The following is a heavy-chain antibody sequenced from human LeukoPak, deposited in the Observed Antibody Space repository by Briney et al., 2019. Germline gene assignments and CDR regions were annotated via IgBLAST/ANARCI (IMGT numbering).Heavy chain of an antibody. CDR1: GFTFKDYG. Sequence: PGGSLRLSCAATGFTFKDYGMHWVRQPPGKGLEWVSSINWNGGGTDYADSVKGQFTISRDNAKNSLYLQLSSLRPEDTALYYCAKHMRATNTYSFFGLDVWGQGTTVTVSS. D-gene: IGHD1-26*01. J-gene: IGHJ6*02. V-gene: IGHV3-9*01. CDR2: INWNGGGT. CDR3: AKHMRATNTYSFFGLDV.